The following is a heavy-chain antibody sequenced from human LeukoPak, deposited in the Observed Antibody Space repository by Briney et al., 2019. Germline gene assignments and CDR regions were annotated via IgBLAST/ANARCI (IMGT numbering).Heavy chain of an antibody. CDR3: AKGGVLSVLRFLEWLFDY. J-gene: IGHJ4*02. D-gene: IGHD3-3*01. CDR2: IRYDGSNK. Sequence: QPGGSLTLSCAASGFTFSSYGMHWVRKAPGKGLEWVAFIRYDGSNKYYADSVKGRFTISRDNSKNTLYLQMNSLRAEDTAVYYCAKGGVLSVLRFLEWLFDYWGQGTLVTVSS. V-gene: IGHV3-30*02. CDR1: GFTFSSYG.